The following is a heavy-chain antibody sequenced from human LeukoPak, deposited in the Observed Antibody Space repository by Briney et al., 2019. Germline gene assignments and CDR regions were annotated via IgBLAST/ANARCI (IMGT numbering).Heavy chain of an antibody. CDR2: IYRSGST. D-gene: IGHD6-19*01. CDR1: GGSISSGDYY. CDR3: ARGVAVAGTRDYFDY. Sequence: PSQTLSLTCTVSGGSISSGDYYWNWIRQPPGKGLEWIGYIYRSGSTYYNPSLESRVTISVDTSKNQFSLKLSSVTAADTAVYYCARGVAVAGTRDYFDYWGQGTLVTVSS. V-gene: IGHV4-30-2*01. J-gene: IGHJ4*02.